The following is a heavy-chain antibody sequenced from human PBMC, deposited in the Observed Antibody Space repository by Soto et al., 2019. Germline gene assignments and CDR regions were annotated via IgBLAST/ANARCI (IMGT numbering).Heavy chain of an antibody. D-gene: IGHD3-10*01. CDR3: ARAEVRGTYCGFDP. V-gene: IGHV3-11*01. CDR1: GFTFSDYY. Sequence: QVQLVESGGGLVKPGGSLRRSCAASGFTFSDYYMSWIRQAPGKGLEWVSYISSSGSTIYYADSLKGRFTISRDNAKNSLYLQMDSLRAEDTAVYYCARAEVRGTYCGFDPWGQGTLVTVSS. J-gene: IGHJ5*02. CDR2: ISSSGSTI.